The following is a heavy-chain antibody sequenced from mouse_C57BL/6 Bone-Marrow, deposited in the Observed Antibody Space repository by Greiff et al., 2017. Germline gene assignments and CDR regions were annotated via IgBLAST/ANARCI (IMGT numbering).Heavy chain of an antibody. J-gene: IGHJ2*01. CDR1: GYTFTSYW. D-gene: IGHD4-1*01. CDR2: IDPSDSYT. V-gene: IGHV1-69*01. CDR3: ARTGFDY. Sequence: QVQLQQPGAELVMPGASVKLSCKASGYTFTSYWMHWVKQRPGQGLEWIGEIDPSDSYTNYNQKFKGKSPLTVDKSSSTAYMQLSSLTSEDSAVYYCARTGFDYWGQGTTLTVSS.